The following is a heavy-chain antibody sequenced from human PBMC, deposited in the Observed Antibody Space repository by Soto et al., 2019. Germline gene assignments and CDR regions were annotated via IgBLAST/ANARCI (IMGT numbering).Heavy chain of an antibody. Sequence: QITLKESGPTLVKPTQTLTLTCTFSGFSLSTTGVAVGWIRQPPGKALEWLAIIYWDDDKRYSPSLKSRLTITKDTAKNQVVLTMTNMDPVDTATYYCAQRPGISYYYGMGVWGQGTTVTVSS. CDR1: GFSLSTTGVA. CDR2: IYWDDDK. J-gene: IGHJ6*02. V-gene: IGHV2-5*02. CDR3: AQRPGISYYYGMGV. D-gene: IGHD3-3*02.